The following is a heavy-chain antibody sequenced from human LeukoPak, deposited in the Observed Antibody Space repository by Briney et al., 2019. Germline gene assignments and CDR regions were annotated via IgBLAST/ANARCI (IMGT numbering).Heavy chain of an antibody. CDR2: ISPSGGST. Sequence: GASVTVCCSASGSTFTSYYMHWMRQAPGQGLEWMGLISPSGGSTSYAQKFQGRVTMTRDTSTSTVYMELSSLRSEDTAVYYCARAGCLVPAAHFDYWGQGTLVTVSS. V-gene: IGHV1-46*01. D-gene: IGHD2-2*01. CDR3: ARAGCLVPAAHFDY. CDR1: GSTFTSYY. J-gene: IGHJ4*02.